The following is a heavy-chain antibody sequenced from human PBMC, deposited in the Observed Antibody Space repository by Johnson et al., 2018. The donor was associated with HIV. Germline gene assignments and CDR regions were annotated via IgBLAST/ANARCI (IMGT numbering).Heavy chain of an antibody. CDR2: ISYDGSNK. J-gene: IGHJ3*01. V-gene: IGHV3-30*03. CDR1: GFTFFSYG. D-gene: IGHD1-1*01. CDR3: ARENTFLDVTSRGDSFDL. Sequence: QMQLVESGGGLVQPGGSLRLSCAASGFTFFSYGMHWVRQAPGKGLAWVAVISYDGSNKYYADSVRGRFTISRDNSKNMMHLEISSLGPEDTALYYCARENTFLDVTSRGDSFDLWGQGTTVIVSS.